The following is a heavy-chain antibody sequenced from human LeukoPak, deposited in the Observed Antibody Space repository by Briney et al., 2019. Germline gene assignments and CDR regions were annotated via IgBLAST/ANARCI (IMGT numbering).Heavy chain of an antibody. D-gene: IGHD2-2*01. Sequence: ASVKVSCKASGYTFTGYYMHWVRQAPGQGLEWMGWINPNSGGTNYAQKFQGRVTMTRDTSISTAYMELSRLRSDDTAVYYCARDGEYCRSTSCQVDYWGQGTLVTVSS. V-gene: IGHV1-2*02. J-gene: IGHJ4*02. CDR3: ARDGEYCRSTSCQVDY. CDR2: INPNSGGT. CDR1: GYTFTGYY.